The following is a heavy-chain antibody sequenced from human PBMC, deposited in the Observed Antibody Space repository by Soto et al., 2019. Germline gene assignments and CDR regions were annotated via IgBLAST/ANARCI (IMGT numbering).Heavy chain of an antibody. J-gene: IGHJ4*02. CDR2: IYYSGST. CDR3: VRHRGPSRVETPMIRGPLWSDS. Sequence: XETLSLTCTVSFASISSSNYFWGWIRQPPGDGLEWIASIYYSGSTYTNPSLKSRLTISVDTSKNQFSLRLRSVSAADTAVYYCVRHRGPSRVETPMIRGPLWSDSWGRGNLVTVSS. CDR1: FASISSSNYF. V-gene: IGHV4-39*01. D-gene: IGHD5-18*01.